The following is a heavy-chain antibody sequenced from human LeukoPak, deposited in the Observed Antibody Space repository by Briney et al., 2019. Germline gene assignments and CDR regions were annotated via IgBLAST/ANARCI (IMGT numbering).Heavy chain of an antibody. Sequence: GGSLRLSCGVSGFTFSRYWMSWVRQAPGKGLEWVANINQDGSVKYYVDSVKGRFTISRDSAKNSLYLQMNSLRAEDTAVYYCTRDSQDSYVYYMVVWGKGTTVTVSS. J-gene: IGHJ6*03. D-gene: IGHD3-10*02. CDR2: INQDGSVK. CDR3: TRDSQDSYVYYMVV. V-gene: IGHV3-7*01. CDR1: GFTFSRYW.